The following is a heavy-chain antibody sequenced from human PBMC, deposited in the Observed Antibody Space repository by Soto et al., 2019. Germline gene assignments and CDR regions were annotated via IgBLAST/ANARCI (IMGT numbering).Heavy chain of an antibody. Sequence: QVQLVESGGGVVQPGRSLRLSCAASGFTFSSYGMHWVRQAPGKGLEWVAVISYDGSNKYYADSVKGRFTISRDNSTNTLYLQMNSLRAEDTAVYYCAKGKSPSGKLGLFDYWGQGTLVTVSS. J-gene: IGHJ4*02. D-gene: IGHD7-27*01. V-gene: IGHV3-30*18. CDR2: ISYDGSNK. CDR3: AKGKSPSGKLGLFDY. CDR1: GFTFSSYG.